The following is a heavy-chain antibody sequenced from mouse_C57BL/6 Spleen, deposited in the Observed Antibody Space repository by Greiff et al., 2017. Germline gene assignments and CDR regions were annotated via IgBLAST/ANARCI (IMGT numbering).Heavy chain of an antibody. D-gene: IGHD3-3*01. CDR2: INYDGSST. V-gene: IGHV5-16*01. J-gene: IGHJ4*01. CDR3: ARDGGQGAMDY. CDR1: GFTFSDYY. Sequence: DVQLVESEGGLVQPGSSMKLSCTASGFTFSDYYMAWVRQVPEKGLEWVANINYDGSSTYYLDSLKSRFIISRDNAKNILYLQMSSLKSEDTATYYCARDGGQGAMDYWGQGTSVTVSS.